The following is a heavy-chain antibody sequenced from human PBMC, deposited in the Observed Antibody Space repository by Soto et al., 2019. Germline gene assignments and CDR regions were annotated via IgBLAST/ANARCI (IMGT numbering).Heavy chain of an antibody. CDR1: VGSISIGGYY. CDR2: IYYSGST. D-gene: IGHD3-10*01. V-gene: IGHV4-31*03. Sequence: SETLCVACTISVGSISIGGYYWSWIRQHPGKGLEWIGYIYYSGSTYYNPSLKSRVTISVDTSKNQLSLKLSSVTAAGTAVYYCARVQMVRGVMTSWGQGTLVTVSS. J-gene: IGHJ4*02. CDR3: ARVQMVRGVMTS.